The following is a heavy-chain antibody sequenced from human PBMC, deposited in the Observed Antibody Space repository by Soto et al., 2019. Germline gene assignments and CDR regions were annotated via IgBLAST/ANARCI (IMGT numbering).Heavy chain of an antibody. CDR2: IYYSGST. Sequence: SETLSLTCTVSGGSISSGDYYWSWIRQPPGKGLEWIGYIYYSGSTYYNPSLKSRVTISVDTSKNQFSLKLSSVTAADTAVYYCARTKTRAGSFHFDYWGQGTLVTVSS. CDR1: GGSISSGDYY. CDR3: ARTKTRAGSFHFDY. D-gene: IGHD3-10*01. V-gene: IGHV4-30-4*01. J-gene: IGHJ4*02.